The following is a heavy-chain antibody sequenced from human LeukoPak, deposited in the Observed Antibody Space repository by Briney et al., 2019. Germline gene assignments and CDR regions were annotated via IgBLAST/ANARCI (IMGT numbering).Heavy chain of an antibody. CDR1: GGSISSYY. V-gene: IGHV4-59*08. CDR2: IYYSGST. CDR3: ARLVRKQQLGGFDY. Sequence: KASETLSLTCTVSGGSISSYYWSWIRQPPGKGLEWIGYIYYSGSTNYNPSLKSRVTISVDTSKNQFSLKLSSVTAADTAVYYCARLVRKQQLGGFDYWGQGTLVTVSS. J-gene: IGHJ4*02. D-gene: IGHD6-13*01.